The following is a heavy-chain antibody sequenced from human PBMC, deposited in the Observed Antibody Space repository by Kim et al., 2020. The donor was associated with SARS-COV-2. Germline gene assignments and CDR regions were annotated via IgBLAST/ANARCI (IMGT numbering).Heavy chain of an antibody. J-gene: IGHJ6*02. CDR1: GFTFDDYT. D-gene: IGHD1-1*01. CDR3: AKGYNRYYYYYGMDV. CDR2: ISWDGGST. Sequence: GGSLRLSCAASGFTFDDYTMHWVRQAPGKGLEWVSLISWDGGSTYYADSVKGRFTISRDNSKNSLYLQMNSLRTEDTALYYCAKGYNRYYYYYGMDVWGQGTTVTVSS. V-gene: IGHV3-43*01.